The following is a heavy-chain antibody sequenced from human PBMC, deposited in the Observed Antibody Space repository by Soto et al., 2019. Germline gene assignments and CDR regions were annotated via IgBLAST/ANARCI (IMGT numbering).Heavy chain of an antibody. CDR1: GYTLTELS. D-gene: IGHD3-3*01. CDR3: ATKRAVLRFLEWFSSGGFDY. CDR2: FDPEDGET. J-gene: IGHJ4*02. V-gene: IGHV1-24*01. Sequence: GASVKVSCKVSGYTLTELSMHWVRQAPGKGLEWMGGFDPEDGETIYAQKFQGRVTMTEDTSTDTAYMELSSLRSEDTAVYYCATKRAVLRFLEWFSSGGFDYWGQGTLVTVSS.